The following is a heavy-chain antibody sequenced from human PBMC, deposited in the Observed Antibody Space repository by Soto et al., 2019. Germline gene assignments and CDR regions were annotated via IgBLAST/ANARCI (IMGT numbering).Heavy chain of an antibody. CDR1: GFAFSIYA. Sequence: GGSLRLSCAGSGFAFSIYAMHWVRQAPGKGLEWVAVISHDGSNRYYADSVKGRFTISRDNSKNTVYLEMNSPRAEDTAVYFCARSSGVPTPDFDYWGQGTLVTAPQ. V-gene: IGHV3-30-3*01. D-gene: IGHD3-10*01. CDR3: ARSSGVPTPDFDY. CDR2: ISHDGSNR. J-gene: IGHJ4*02.